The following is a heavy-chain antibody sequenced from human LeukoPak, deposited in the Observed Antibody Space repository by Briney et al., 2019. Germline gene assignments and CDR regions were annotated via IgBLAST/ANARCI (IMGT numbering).Heavy chain of an antibody. CDR2: INPNSGGT. J-gene: IGHJ5*01. Sequence: ASVKVSCQAAGYTFTDYYMHRVRQAPGQGLEWMGWINPNSGGTNYAQKFQGRVTMTRDTSISAAYMELSRLRSDDTAVYYCASAYCSCTRCGWIDSWGQGTLVTVSS. V-gene: IGHV1-2*02. D-gene: IGHD2-2*01. CDR1: GYTFTDYY. CDR3: ASAYCSCTRCGWIDS.